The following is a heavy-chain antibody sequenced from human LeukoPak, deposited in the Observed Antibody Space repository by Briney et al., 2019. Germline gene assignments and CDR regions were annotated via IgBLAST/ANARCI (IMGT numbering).Heavy chain of an antibody. V-gene: IGHV4-39*01. CDR1: GGSISSSYYY. Sequence: SETLSLTCTVSGGSISSSYYYWGWIRQPPGKGLEWIGSIYYSGSTYYNPSLKSRLTISVDTSENQFSLRLTSVTAADTAIYYCARQGGGGAPHTTDWHNWFDPWGQGSLVTVSA. D-gene: IGHD3-16*01. CDR2: IYYSGST. J-gene: IGHJ5*02. CDR3: ARQGGGGAPHTTDWHNWFDP.